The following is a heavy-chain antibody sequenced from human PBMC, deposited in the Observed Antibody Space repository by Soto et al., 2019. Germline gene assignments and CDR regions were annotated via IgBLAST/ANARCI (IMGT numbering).Heavy chain of an antibody. CDR2: IYSGGST. V-gene: IGHV3-53*01. CDR3: ARGGSYYYGSGKYYYYGMDV. CDR1: GFTVSSSY. J-gene: IGHJ6*02. D-gene: IGHD3-10*01. Sequence: PGGSLRLSCAASGFTVSSSYMSWVRQAPGKGLEWVSVIYSGGSTYYADSVKGRFTISRDNSKNTLYLQMNSLRAEDTAVYYCARGGSYYYGSGKYYYYGMDVWGQGTTVTVSS.